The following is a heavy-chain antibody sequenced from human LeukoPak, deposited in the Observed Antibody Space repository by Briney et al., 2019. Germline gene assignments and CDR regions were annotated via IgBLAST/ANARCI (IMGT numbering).Heavy chain of an antibody. V-gene: IGHV3-23*01. CDR1: GFTFSNYA. CDR2: ISGSGAST. J-gene: IGHJ4*02. CDR3: AKLSWQWLVRTVGNYYFDY. Sequence: GGSLRLSCAASGFTFSNYAMNWVRQAPGEGVAWVSIISGSGASTHYADSVKGRFTISRDNSKNTLYLQMSSLRAEDTAIYYCAKLSWQWLVRTVGNYYFDYWGQGTLVTVSS. D-gene: IGHD6-19*01.